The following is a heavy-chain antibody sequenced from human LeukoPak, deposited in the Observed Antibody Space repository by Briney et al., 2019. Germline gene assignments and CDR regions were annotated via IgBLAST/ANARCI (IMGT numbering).Heavy chain of an antibody. CDR1: GYTFTSYD. D-gene: IGHD3-3*01. J-gene: IGHJ5*02. CDR2: MNPNSGNT. Sequence: ASVKVSCKASGYTFTSYDINWVRQATGQGLEWMGWMNPNSGNTGYAQKFQGRVTMTRNTSISTAYMELSSLRSEDTAVYYCARGWGKRITIFGVVIIGGRFDPWGQGTLVTVSS. V-gene: IGHV1-8*01. CDR3: ARGWGKRITIFGVVIIGGRFDP.